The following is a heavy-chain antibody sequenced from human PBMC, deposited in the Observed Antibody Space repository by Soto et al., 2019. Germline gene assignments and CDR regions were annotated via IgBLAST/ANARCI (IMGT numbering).Heavy chain of an antibody. CDR3: ARLQPAAGDNDLTFDY. V-gene: IGHV5-10-1*01. D-gene: IGHD6-13*01. CDR1: GYSFTSYW. CDR2: IDPSDSYT. J-gene: IGHJ4*02. Sequence: GESLKISCKGSGYSFTSYWVTWVRQMPGKGLEWMGRIDPSDSYTNYSPSFQGHVTISADKSISTAYLQWSSLKASDTAMYYCARLQPAAGDNDLTFDYWGQGTLVTVSS.